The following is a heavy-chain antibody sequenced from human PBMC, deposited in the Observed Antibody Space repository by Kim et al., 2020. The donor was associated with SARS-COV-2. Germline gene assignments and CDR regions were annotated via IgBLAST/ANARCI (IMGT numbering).Heavy chain of an antibody. J-gene: IGHJ4*02. V-gene: IGHV3-30*04. CDR3: ARERDESLAHWDFDY. CDR1: GFALRSFA. D-gene: IGHD3-3*02. CDR2: ISYDAKHK. Sequence: GGSLRLSCTASGFALRSFAIHWVRQTPGKGLEWVAVISYDAKHKYCVESVKDRFTISRDNSKDTVYLQMNSLRTEDSAVYFCARERDESLAHWDFDYWGQGALVTVSS.